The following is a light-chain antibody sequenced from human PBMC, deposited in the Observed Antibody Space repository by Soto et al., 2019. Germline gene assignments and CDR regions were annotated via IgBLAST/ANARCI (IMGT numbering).Light chain of an antibody. CDR2: DAS. Sequence: EMVLTQSPATLSLSPGERATLSCRARQSVSSYLAWYQQKPGRAPRLLIYDASNRATGIPARFSGGGSGTDFTLTISSLEPEDFAVYYCQQRFNWPRFTFGQGTKLEIK. V-gene: IGKV3-11*01. J-gene: IGKJ2*01. CDR1: QSVSSY. CDR3: QQRFNWPRFT.